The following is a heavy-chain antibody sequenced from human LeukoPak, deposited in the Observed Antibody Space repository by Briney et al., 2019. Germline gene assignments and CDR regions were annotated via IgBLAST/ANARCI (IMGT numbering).Heavy chain of an antibody. V-gene: IGHV3-66*01. J-gene: IGHJ4*02. Sequence: GGSLRLSCAASGFTVSTNYMSWVRQAPGRGLEWVSVIYGDYSTYYADSVKGRFTISRDSSKNTLYLQMNSLRVEDTAVYYCAKGSSVAGTVFGYWGQGTLVTVSS. D-gene: IGHD6-19*01. CDR1: GFTVSTNY. CDR2: IYGDYST. CDR3: AKGSSVAGTVFGY.